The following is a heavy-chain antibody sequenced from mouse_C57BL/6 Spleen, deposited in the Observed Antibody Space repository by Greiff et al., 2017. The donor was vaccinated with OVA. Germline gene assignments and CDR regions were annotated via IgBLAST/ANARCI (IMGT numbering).Heavy chain of an antibody. V-gene: IGHV1-50*01. CDR3: ARRDDYDEGGYAMDY. Sequence: QVQLQQPGAELVKPGASVKLSCKASGYTFTSYWMQWVKQRPGQGLEWIGELDPSDSYTNYNQKFKGKATLTVDTSSSTAYMQLSSLTSEDSAVYYCARRDDYDEGGYAMDYWGQGTSVTVSS. D-gene: IGHD2-4*01. CDR1: GYTFTSYW. J-gene: IGHJ4*01. CDR2: LDPSDSYT.